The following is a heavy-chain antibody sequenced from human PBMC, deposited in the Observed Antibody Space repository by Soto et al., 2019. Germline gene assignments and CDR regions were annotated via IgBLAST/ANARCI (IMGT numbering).Heavy chain of an antibody. J-gene: IGHJ6*02. V-gene: IGHV1-2*02. CDR2: INPHSGDT. D-gene: IGHD1-1*01. CDR1: GYTFTDHY. CDR3: ARGRTVNFYGMDV. Sequence: QVQLVQSGAEVKKPGASVKVSYVASGYTFTDHYIHWVRQAPGQGLEWMGWINPHSGDTIYAQKFQGMVTLTRDTSSSTAYMELSRLRSDDTAVYYCARGRTVNFYGMDVWGQGTTVTVSS.